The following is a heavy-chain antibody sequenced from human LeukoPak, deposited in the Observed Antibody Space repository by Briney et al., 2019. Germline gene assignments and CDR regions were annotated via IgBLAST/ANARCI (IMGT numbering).Heavy chain of an antibody. Sequence: ASVKVSCKASGYTFTGYYMHWVRQAPGQGLEWMGWINPNSGGTNYAQKFQGRVTMTRDTSISTAYMELSRLRSDDTAVYYCARDVSVVAATPSGGYWGQGTLVTVSS. V-gene: IGHV1-2*02. CDR1: GYTFTGYY. CDR3: ARDVSVVAATPSGGY. CDR2: INPNSGGT. D-gene: IGHD2-15*01. J-gene: IGHJ4*02.